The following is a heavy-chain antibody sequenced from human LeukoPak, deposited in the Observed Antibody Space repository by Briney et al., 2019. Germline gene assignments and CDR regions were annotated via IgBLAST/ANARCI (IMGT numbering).Heavy chain of an antibody. J-gene: IGHJ6*02. CDR2: MSAYNGNT. Sequence: GASVKVSCKASGYTFTSYGISWVRQAPGQVLEWMGWMSAYNGNTNYAQKLQGRVTMTTDTSTSTAYMELRSLRSDDTAVYYCARGDSSSPYYYYYGMDVWGQGTTVTVSS. D-gene: IGHD6-13*01. CDR3: ARGDSSSPYYYYYGMDV. V-gene: IGHV1-18*01. CDR1: GYTFTSYG.